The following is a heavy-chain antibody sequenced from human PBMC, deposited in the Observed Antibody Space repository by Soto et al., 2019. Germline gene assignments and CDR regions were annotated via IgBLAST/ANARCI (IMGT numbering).Heavy chain of an antibody. CDR3: ARGVELGIRYYYYYGMDV. Sequence: PSETLSLTCTVYGGSFSGYYWSWIRQPPGKGLKWIGEINHSGSTNYNPSLKSRVTISVDTSKNQFSLKLSSVTAADTAVYYCARGVELGIRYYYYYGMDVWGQGTTVTVSS. CDR2: INHSGST. J-gene: IGHJ6*02. CDR1: GGSFSGYY. D-gene: IGHD7-27*01. V-gene: IGHV4-34*01.